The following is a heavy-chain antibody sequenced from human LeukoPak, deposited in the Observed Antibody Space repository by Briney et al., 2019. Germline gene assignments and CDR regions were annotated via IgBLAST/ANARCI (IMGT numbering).Heavy chain of an antibody. CDR3: ATTSAVAGTLTHY. D-gene: IGHD6-19*01. V-gene: IGHV1-69*05. Sequence: SSVKVSCKASGRTFSSYAISWERQAPGQGLEWMGRIIPIFGTANYAQKFQGRVTITTDESTSTAYMELSSLRSEDTAVYYCATTSAVAGTLTHYWGQGTLVTVSS. J-gene: IGHJ4*02. CDR2: IIPIFGTA. CDR1: GRTFSSYA.